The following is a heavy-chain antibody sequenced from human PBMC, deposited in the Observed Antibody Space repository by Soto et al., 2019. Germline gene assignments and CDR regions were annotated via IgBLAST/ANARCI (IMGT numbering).Heavy chain of an antibody. V-gene: IGHV3-21*01. CDR3: ARGRGALESYYYYMDV. Sequence: GGSLRLSCAASGFTFSSYSMNWVRQAPGKGLEWVSSISSSSSYIYYADSVKGRFTISRDNAKNSLYLQMNSLRAEDTAVYYCARGRGALESYYYYMDVWGKGTTVTVSS. J-gene: IGHJ6*03. D-gene: IGHD3-3*01. CDR1: GFTFSSYS. CDR2: ISSSSSYI.